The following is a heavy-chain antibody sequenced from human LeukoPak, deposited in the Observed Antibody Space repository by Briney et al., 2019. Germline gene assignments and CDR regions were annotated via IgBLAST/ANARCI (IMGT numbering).Heavy chain of an antibody. J-gene: IGHJ6*03. D-gene: IGHD4-23*01. Sequence: GGSLRLSCAASGFTFSSYSMNWVRQAPGKGLEWVSYISSSSSTVYYADSVKGRFSISRDYAKNSVYLQMNSLRAEDTAVYFCARDAGFGGNSDYYYMDVWGKGTTVTVSS. CDR3: ARDAGFGGNSDYYYMDV. CDR2: ISSSSSTV. CDR1: GFTFSSYS. V-gene: IGHV3-48*01.